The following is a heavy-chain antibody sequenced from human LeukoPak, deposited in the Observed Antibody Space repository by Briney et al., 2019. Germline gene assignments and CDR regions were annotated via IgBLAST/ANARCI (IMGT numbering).Heavy chain of an antibody. D-gene: IGHD2-21*02. Sequence: GGSLRLSCAASGFTFSSYNMNWVRQAPGKGLEWVSSIGSYIYYADSVKGRFTISRDNAKNSLYLLMSSLRAEDTAVYYCAREMRWVTEFDYWGQGTLVTVSS. CDR3: AREMRWVTEFDY. J-gene: IGHJ4*02. CDR2: IGSYI. CDR1: GFTFSSYN. V-gene: IGHV3-21*01.